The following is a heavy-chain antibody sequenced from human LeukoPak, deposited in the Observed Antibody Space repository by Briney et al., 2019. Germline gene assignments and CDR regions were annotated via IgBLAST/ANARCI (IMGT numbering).Heavy chain of an antibody. Sequence: GGSLRLSCAASGFTLRGSAMHWVRQASGKGLEWVGRIRSKANSYATVYGVSVKGRFITSRDDSKNTAYLQMNSLKTEDTAVYYCAIVVVPGDYWGQGTLVTVSS. J-gene: IGHJ4*02. CDR1: GFTLRGSA. V-gene: IGHV3-73*01. D-gene: IGHD2-2*01. CDR3: AIVVVPGDY. CDR2: IRSKANSYAT.